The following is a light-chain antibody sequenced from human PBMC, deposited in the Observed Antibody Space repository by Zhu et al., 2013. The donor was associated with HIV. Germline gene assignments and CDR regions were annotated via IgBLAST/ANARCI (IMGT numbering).Light chain of an antibody. CDR3: QQRVTWPLT. V-gene: IGKV3D-15*01. CDR1: RSVSNN. CDR2: GAS. Sequence: EIVMTQSPATLSVSPGERAILSCRASRSVSNNLAWYQQKPGQAPRLLIYGASTRAIGIPARFSGSGSGTDFTLIISSLEPEDIAVYFCQQRVTWPLTFGGGTNVDIK. J-gene: IGKJ4*01.